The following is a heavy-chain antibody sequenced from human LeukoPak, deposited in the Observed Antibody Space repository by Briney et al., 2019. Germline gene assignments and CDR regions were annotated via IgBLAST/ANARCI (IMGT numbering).Heavy chain of an antibody. D-gene: IGHD3-22*01. Sequence: PSETLSLTCTVSGGSISSSSYYWGWIRQSPGKGLEWIGSIYYSGSTYYNPSLKSRVTISVDTSKNQFSLKLSSVTAADTAVYYCARRDAYDSSGYYYGDDAFDIWGQGTMVTVSS. J-gene: IGHJ3*02. CDR3: ARRDAYDSSGYYYGDDAFDI. V-gene: IGHV4-39*01. CDR1: GGSISSSSYY. CDR2: IYYSGST.